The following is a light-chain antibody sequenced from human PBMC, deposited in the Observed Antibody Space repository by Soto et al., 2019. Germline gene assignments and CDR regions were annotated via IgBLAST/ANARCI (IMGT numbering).Light chain of an antibody. V-gene: IGLV2-14*01. CDR3: SSYTSSSTLV. CDR2: DVS. CDR1: SSDVGGYNY. Sequence: QSALTQPASVSGSPGQSITISCTGTSSDVGGYNYVSWYQQHPGKAPKLMIYDVSNRPSGVSNRFSGSKSGNTASLTISGLQAEDEADYDCSSYTSSSTLVLGGGTKVTVL. J-gene: IGLJ2*01.